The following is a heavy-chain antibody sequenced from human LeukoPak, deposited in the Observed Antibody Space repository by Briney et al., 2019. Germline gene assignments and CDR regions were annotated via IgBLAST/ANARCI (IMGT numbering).Heavy chain of an antibody. D-gene: IGHD5-18*01. CDR2: IYLGDSDT. J-gene: IGHJ5*02. CDR3: ARLVDTAMGKRGNWFDP. CDR1: GYRITSDW. Sequence: GESLKISCKGSGYRITSDWISWVRQKPGKGLEWVGIIYLGDSDTRYNPSFQGHVTISADKSISTAYLQWSSLKASDTAMYYCARLVDTAMGKRGNWFDPWGQGTLVTVSS. V-gene: IGHV5-51*01.